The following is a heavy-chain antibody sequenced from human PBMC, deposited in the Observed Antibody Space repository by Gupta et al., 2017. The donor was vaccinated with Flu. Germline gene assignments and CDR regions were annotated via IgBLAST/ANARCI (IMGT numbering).Heavy chain of an antibody. CDR2: IYYTADT. CDR1: AGSVNSGSLY. D-gene: IGHD3-22*01. J-gene: IGHJ3*02. V-gene: IGHV4-39*01. CDR3: AGGDDLYDSSAYLDAFDI. Sequence: QLQLQESGPGLLKPSETLSLTCTVSAGSVNSGSLYWGWVRQPPGKGLEWIGSIYYTADTYYNPSLGSRVTISVDTSKNQFSLKLTSVTAADSAVYYCAGGDDLYDSSAYLDAFDIWGQGTVVTVSS.